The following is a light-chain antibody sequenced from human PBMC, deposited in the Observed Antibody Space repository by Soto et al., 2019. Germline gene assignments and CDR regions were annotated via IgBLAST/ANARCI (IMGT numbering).Light chain of an antibody. CDR2: EVS. CDR3: SSYTSSSTWV. J-gene: IGLJ3*02. Sequence: QSAPTQPPSASGSPGQSVTIPCTGTSSDVGDYNYVSWYQQHPGKAPKLMIYEVSNRPSGVSDRFSGSRSGNTASLTISGLQAEDESDYYCSSYTSSSTWVFGGGTKLTVL. V-gene: IGLV2-14*01. CDR1: SSDVGDYNY.